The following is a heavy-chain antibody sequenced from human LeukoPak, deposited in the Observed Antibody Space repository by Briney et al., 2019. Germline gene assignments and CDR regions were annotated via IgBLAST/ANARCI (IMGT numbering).Heavy chain of an antibody. CDR1: GGSFSGYY. Sequence: SETLSLTCAVYGGSFSGYYWSWIRQPPGKGLEWIGEIYHSGSTNYNPSLKSRVTISVDKSKNQFSLKLSSVTAADTAVYYCARDVDPDYGDYVFRRGDAFDIWGQGTMVTVSS. V-gene: IGHV4-34*01. J-gene: IGHJ3*02. D-gene: IGHD4-17*01. CDR3: ARDVDPDYGDYVFRRGDAFDI. CDR2: IYHSGST.